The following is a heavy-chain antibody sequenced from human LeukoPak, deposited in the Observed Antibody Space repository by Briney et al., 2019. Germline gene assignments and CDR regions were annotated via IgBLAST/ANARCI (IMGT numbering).Heavy chain of an antibody. J-gene: IGHJ6*02. Sequence: GSLRLSCGASGFTFSNFWMSWVRQAPGKGLEWVANIRQDGSEKYYVDSVRGRFIISRDNAKKSLYLQMITLRAEDTAVYYCARDFYGPFYYYGMDVWGQGTTVTVSS. D-gene: IGHD2/OR15-2a*01. CDR2: IRQDGSEK. CDR3: ARDFYGPFYYYGMDV. CDR1: GFTFSNFW. V-gene: IGHV3-7*05.